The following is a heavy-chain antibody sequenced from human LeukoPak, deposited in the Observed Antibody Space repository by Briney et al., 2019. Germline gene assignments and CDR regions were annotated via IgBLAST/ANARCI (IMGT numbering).Heavy chain of an antibody. CDR1: GGSISSGGYY. CDR3: ARGYPGITIFGVVITTHFDY. V-gene: IGHV4-31*02. D-gene: IGHD3-3*01. Sequence: KSSQTLSLTCTVSGGSISSGGYYWSWIRRHPGKGLVWIGYIYYSGSTYYNPSLKSRVTISVDTSKNQFSLKLSSVTAADTAVYYCARGYPGITIFGVVITTHFDYWGQGTLVTVSS. CDR2: IYYSGST. J-gene: IGHJ4*02.